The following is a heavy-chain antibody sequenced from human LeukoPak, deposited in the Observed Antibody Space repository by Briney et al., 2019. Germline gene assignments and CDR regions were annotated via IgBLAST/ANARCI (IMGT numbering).Heavy chain of an antibody. Sequence: PGGSLRLSCAASGFIFSNYAMNWVRQAPGKGLEWISYINGDSSARLYADSVKGRFTISRDNAKNPLYLQMNSLRAEDTAVYYCARDILTGSQSRFQHWGQGTLVTVSS. CDR1: GFIFSNYA. CDR2: INGDSSAR. J-gene: IGHJ1*01. CDR3: ARDILTGSQSRFQH. V-gene: IGHV3-48*04. D-gene: IGHD3-9*01.